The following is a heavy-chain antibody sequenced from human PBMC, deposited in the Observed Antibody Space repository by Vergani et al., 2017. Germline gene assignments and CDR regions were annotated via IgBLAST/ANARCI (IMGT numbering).Heavy chain of an antibody. J-gene: IGHJ6*02. D-gene: IGHD3-10*01. CDR2: INPSGGST. CDR3: ARDSGEFQHYGMDV. Sequence: QVQLVQSGAEVKKPGASVKVSCKASGYTFTSYYMHWVRQAPGQGLEWMGIINPSGGSTSYAQKFQGRVTITADKSTSTAYMELSSLRSEDTAVYYCARDSGEFQHYGMDVWGQGTTVTVSS. CDR1: GYTFTSYY. V-gene: IGHV1-46*01.